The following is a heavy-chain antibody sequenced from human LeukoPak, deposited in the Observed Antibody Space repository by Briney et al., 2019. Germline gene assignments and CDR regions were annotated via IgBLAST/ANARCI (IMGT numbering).Heavy chain of an antibody. CDR2: IYYSGST. V-gene: IGHV4-39*07. D-gene: IGHD3-10*01. CDR3: ARAMVRGVITFYYGMDV. Sequence: SETLSLTCTVSGGSIRSSSYYWGWIRQPPGKGLEWIGSIYYSGSTYSNPSLKSRLTISVDRPKNQFSLKLKFVTAADTAVYYCARAMVRGVITFYYGMDVWGQGTLVTVSS. CDR1: GGSIRSSSYY. J-gene: IGHJ4*02.